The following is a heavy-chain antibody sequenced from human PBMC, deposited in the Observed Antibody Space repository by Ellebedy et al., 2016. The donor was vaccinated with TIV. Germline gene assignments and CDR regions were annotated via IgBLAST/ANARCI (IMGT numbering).Heavy chain of an antibody. Sequence: GESLKISXTASGFTFGDYAMSWFRQAPGKGLEWVGFIRSKAYGGTTEYAASVKGRFTISRDDSKSIAYLQMNSLKTEDTAVYYCTRDLSGSYPYYYYYGMDVWGQGTTVTVSS. V-gene: IGHV3-49*03. CDR1: GFTFGDYA. CDR2: IRSKAYGGTT. J-gene: IGHJ6*02. CDR3: TRDLSGSYPYYYYYGMDV. D-gene: IGHD1-26*01.